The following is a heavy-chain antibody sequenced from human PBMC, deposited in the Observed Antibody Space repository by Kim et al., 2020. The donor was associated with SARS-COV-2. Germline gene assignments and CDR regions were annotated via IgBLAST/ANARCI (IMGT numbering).Heavy chain of an antibody. V-gene: IGHV3-9*01. CDR3: AKDIAMVPGRDAFDI. CDR1: GFTFDDYA. D-gene: IGHD5-18*01. CDR2: ISWNSGSI. J-gene: IGHJ3*02. Sequence: GGSLRLSCAASGFTFDDYAMHWVRQAPGKGLEWVSGISWNSGSIGYADSVKGRFTISRDNAKNSLYLQMNSLRAEDTALYYCAKDIAMVPGRDAFDIWGQGTMVTVSS.